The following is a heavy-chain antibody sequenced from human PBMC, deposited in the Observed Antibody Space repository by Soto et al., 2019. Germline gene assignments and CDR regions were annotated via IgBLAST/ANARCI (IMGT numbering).Heavy chain of an antibody. CDR2: VYYSGIT. J-gene: IGHJ6*04. CDR1: GVSISSYY. Sequence: SETLSLTCTVSGVSISSYYWSWILQPPGKGLEWIGYVYYSGITNYNPSLKSRVTISVDTSKNQFSLKLSSVTAADTAVYYCARYKTNYYYGMDVWGKGTTVT. D-gene: IGHD1-20*01. V-gene: IGHV4-59*01. CDR3: ARYKTNYYYGMDV.